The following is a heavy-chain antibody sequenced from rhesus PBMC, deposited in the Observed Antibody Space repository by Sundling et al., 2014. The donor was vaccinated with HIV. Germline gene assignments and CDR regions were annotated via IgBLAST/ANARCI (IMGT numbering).Heavy chain of an antibody. CDR2: IHGRGTST. CDR3: ARGGIAAGL. CDR1: GGSISDTYR. Sequence: QVQLQESGPGLVKPSETLSLTCAVSGGSISDTYRWTWIRQPPGKGLEWIGYIHGRGTSTNYNPSLKSRVTVSKDTSKNQFSLNLSSVTAADTALYYCARGGIAAGLWGQGVLVTVSS. D-gene: IGHD6-13*01. J-gene: IGHJ4*01. V-gene: IGHV4S10*01.